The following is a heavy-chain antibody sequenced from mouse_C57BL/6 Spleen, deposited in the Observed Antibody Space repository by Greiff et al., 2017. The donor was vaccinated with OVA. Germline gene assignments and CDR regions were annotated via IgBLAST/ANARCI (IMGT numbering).Heavy chain of an antibody. CDR3: ARKGPFTTVVATGYCDV. Sequence: QVQLKESGAELVKPGASVKISCKASGYAFSSYWMNWVKQRPGKGLEWIGQIYPGDGDTNYNGKFKGKATLTADKSSRTAYMQLSSLTSEDSAVYFCARKGPFTTVVATGYCDVWGTGTTVTVSS. CDR2: IYPGDGDT. V-gene: IGHV1-80*01. J-gene: IGHJ1*03. D-gene: IGHD1-1*01. CDR1: GYAFSSYW.